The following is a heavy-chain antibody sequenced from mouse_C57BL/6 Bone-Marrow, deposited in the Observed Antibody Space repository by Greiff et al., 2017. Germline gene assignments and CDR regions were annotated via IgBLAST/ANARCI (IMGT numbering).Heavy chain of an antibody. Sequence: QVQLQQPGAELVRPGSSVKLSCKASGYTFTSYWMHWVKQRPIQGLEWIGNIDPSDSETHYNQKFKDKATLTVDKSSSTAYMQLSSLTSEDSAVYICARWGLYYCGISYFHWFFDVWGTGTTVTASS. V-gene: IGHV1-52*01. CDR1: GYTFTSYW. CDR2: IDPSDSET. D-gene: IGHD1-1*01. J-gene: IGHJ1*03. CDR3: ARWGLYYCGISYFHWFFDV.